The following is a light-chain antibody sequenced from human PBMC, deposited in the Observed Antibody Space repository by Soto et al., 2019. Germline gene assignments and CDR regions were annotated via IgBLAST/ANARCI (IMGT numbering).Light chain of an antibody. Sequence: EIVLTQSPATLSSSPGDRATLSCRASQSVSSFLAWYQQRPGQAPRLLIYDASNRATGIPARFSGSGSGTDFTLTIGSLEPEDCAVYYCQQRSNWPPVLTFGGGTKVEIK. J-gene: IGKJ4*01. CDR3: QQRSNWPPVLT. V-gene: IGKV3-11*01. CDR1: QSVSSF. CDR2: DAS.